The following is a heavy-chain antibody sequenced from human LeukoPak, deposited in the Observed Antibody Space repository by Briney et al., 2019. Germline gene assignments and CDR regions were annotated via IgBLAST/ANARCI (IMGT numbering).Heavy chain of an antibody. J-gene: IGHJ4*02. CDR1: GYTFTSYW. CDR3: ARHVEGDY. D-gene: IGHD5-24*01. Sequence: GESVKISCRSSGYTFTSYWIGWVRQMPGRGLEWMGIIYPGDSNTKYSPSFQGQVTISADKSISTAYLQWSSLKASDTAMYYCARHVEGDYWGQGTLVTVSS. V-gene: IGHV5-51*01. CDR2: IYPGDSNT.